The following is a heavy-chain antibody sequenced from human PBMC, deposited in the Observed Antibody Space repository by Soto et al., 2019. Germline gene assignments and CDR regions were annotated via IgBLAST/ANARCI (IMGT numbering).Heavy chain of an antibody. CDR1: GGSFSGYY. Sequence: QVQLQQWGAGLLKPSETLSLTCAVYGGSFSGYYWSWIRQPPGKGLEWIGEINHSGSTNYNPSLKSRVTISVDTSKNQFSLKLSSVTAADTAVYYCARWGIAAAGLYWGQGTLVTVSS. D-gene: IGHD6-13*01. CDR3: ARWGIAAAGLY. CDR2: INHSGST. J-gene: IGHJ4*02. V-gene: IGHV4-34*01.